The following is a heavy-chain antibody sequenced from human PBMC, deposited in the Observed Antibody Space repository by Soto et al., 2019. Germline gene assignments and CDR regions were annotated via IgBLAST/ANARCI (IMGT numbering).Heavy chain of an antibody. J-gene: IGHJ3*02. Sequence: ASVKVSCKASVYAFTSYGISWVRQAPGQGLEWMGWISAYNGNTNYAQKLQGRVTMTTDTSTSTAYMELRSLRSDDTAVYYCARATRAARKAFDTWGQGTMVTVSS. D-gene: IGHD6-6*01. CDR3: ARATRAARKAFDT. V-gene: IGHV1-18*01. CDR2: ISAYNGNT. CDR1: VYAFTSYG.